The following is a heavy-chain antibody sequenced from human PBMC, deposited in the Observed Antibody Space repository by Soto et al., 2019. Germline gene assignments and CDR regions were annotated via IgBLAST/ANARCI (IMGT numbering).Heavy chain of an antibody. V-gene: IGHV3-23*01. Sequence: PGGSLRLSCAASGITVSGYAMSWVRQAPGKGLEWVSAISGSGGSTYYADSVKGRFTISRDNSKNTLYLQMNSLRAEDTAVYYCAKDNEEWELLRVFDYWGQGTLVPVSS. J-gene: IGHJ4*02. CDR2: ISGSGGST. CDR1: GITVSGYA. D-gene: IGHD1-26*01. CDR3: AKDNEEWELLRVFDY.